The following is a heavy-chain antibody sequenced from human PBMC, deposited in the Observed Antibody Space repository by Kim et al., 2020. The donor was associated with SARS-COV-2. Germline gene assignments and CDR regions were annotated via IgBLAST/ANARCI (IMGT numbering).Heavy chain of an antibody. V-gene: IGHV3-23*01. CDR3: AKGGRRGDIVVVVAATFDY. Sequence: GRFTISRDNSKNTLYLQMNSLRAEDTAVYYCAKGGRRGDIVVVVAATFDYWGQGTLVTVSS. D-gene: IGHD2-15*01. J-gene: IGHJ4*02.